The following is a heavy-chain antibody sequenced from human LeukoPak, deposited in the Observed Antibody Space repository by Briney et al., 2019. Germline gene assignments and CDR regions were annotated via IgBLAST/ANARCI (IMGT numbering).Heavy chain of an antibody. Sequence: QAGGSLRLSCAASGFTFSYYGMHWVRQAPGKGLEWVAVISFDTNNKYYADSVKGRFTVSRDNSQNTLYLHVKSSTPEDTAIYYCARDLKKNDYVWGGVSHFYYHGMDVWGQGTTVTVSS. CDR3: ARDLKKNDYVWGGVSHFYYHGMDV. CDR2: ISFDTNNK. CDR1: GFTFSYYG. V-gene: IGHV3-30*03. D-gene: IGHD3-16*01. J-gene: IGHJ6*02.